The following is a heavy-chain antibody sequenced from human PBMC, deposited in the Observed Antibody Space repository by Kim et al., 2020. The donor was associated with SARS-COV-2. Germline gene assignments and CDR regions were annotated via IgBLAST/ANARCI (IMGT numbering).Heavy chain of an antibody. CDR1: GYTFTGYY. J-gene: IGHJ6*02. D-gene: IGHD6-13*01. CDR3: ARDRSPIAMSSSWYFGAYYYYGMDV. V-gene: IGHV1-2*04. Sequence: ASVKVSCKASGYTFTGYYMHWVRQAPGQGLEWMGWINPNSGGTNYAQKFQGWVTMTRDTSISTAYMELSRLRSDDTAVYYCARDRSPIAMSSSWYFGAYYYYGMDVWGQGTTVTVSS. CDR2: INPNSGGT.